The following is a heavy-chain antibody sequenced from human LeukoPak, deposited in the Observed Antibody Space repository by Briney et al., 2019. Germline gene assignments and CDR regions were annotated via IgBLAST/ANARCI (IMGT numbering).Heavy chain of an antibody. CDR2: IHYSGST. D-gene: IGHD5-12*01. CDR3: ARWGHFETSGYFVVEY. Sequence: SETLSLTCSISDGSISSYYWNWIRQSPGEGLEWIGHIHYSGSTHYNPSLQSRVSISIDTSKRHFSLNLRPVTAADTAVYYCARWGHFETSGYFVVEYWGQGALVTVPS. J-gene: IGHJ4*02. V-gene: IGHV4-59*01. CDR1: DGSISSYY.